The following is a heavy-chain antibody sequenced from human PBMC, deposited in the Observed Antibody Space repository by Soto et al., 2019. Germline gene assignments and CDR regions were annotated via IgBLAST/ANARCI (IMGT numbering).Heavy chain of an antibody. CDR1: GGSINSGNSY. CDR2: INYSEKT. J-gene: IGHJ5*02. Sequence: SETLSLTCTVSGGSINSGNSYWGWIRQPPGKGLEWIGSINYSEKTYFNPSLKGRVTMSVDTSKNQFSLKVNSVTAADTAVYYCARAYYDTVGFGLDPWGQGALVTVSS. CDR3: ARAYYDTVGFGLDP. V-gene: IGHV4-39*01. D-gene: IGHD3-22*01.